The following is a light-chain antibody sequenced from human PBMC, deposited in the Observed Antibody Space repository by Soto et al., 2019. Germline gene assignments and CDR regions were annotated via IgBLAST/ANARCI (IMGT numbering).Light chain of an antibody. V-gene: IGLV2-8*01. CDR1: SSDVGGYNY. CDR3: SSYAGRNSV. Sequence: QSVLTQPPSASGSPGQSVTISCTGTSSDVGGYNYVSWYQQHPGKAPKLMIYEVSKRPSGVPDRFSGSKSGNTASLTVSGLQAEDEADYYCSSYAGRNSVFGTGTTLTVL. J-gene: IGLJ1*01. CDR2: EVS.